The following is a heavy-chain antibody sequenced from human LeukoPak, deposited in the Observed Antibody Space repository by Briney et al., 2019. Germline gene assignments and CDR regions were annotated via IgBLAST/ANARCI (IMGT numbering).Heavy chain of an antibody. V-gene: IGHV3-23*01. J-gene: IGHJ6*02. CDR3: ARFGYYYGMDV. CDR2: ISGSGDRT. Sequence: GGSLRLSCAASGFTFSSYAMSWVRQAPGKGLEWVSAISGSGDRTFYADSVKGRFTISRDNSKNTLYLQMNSLRAEDTAVYYCARFGYYYGMDVWGQGTTVTVSS. D-gene: IGHD3-10*01. CDR1: GFTFSSYA.